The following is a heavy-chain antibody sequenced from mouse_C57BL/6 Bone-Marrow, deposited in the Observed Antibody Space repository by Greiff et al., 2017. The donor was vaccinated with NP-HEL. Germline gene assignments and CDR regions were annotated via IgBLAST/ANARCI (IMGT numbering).Heavy chain of an antibody. Sequence: EVKLVEPGGGLVQPKGSLKLSCAASGFSFNTYAMNWVRQAPGKGLEWVARIRSKSNNYATYYADSLKDRFTISRADSESMLYLQMNNLKTEDTAMYYCVRQGYDGYCLDYWGQGTTLTVSS. CDR1: GFSFNTYA. V-gene: IGHV10-1*01. J-gene: IGHJ2*01. CDR3: VRQGYDGYCLDY. D-gene: IGHD2-3*01. CDR2: IRSKSNNYAT.